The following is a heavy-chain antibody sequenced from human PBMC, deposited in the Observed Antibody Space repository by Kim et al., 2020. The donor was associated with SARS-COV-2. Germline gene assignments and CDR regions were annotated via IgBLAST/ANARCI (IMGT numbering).Heavy chain of an antibody. CDR3: ARDYGSGSYYIGPFDY. CDR2: INAGNGNT. V-gene: IGHV1-3*01. J-gene: IGHJ4*02. CDR1: GYTFTSYA. Sequence: ASVKVSCKAAGYTFTSYAMHWVRQAPGQRLEWMGWINAGNGNTKYSQKFQGRVTITRDTSASTAYMELSSLRSEDTAVYYCARDYGSGSYYIGPFDYWGQGTLVTVSS. D-gene: IGHD3-10*01.